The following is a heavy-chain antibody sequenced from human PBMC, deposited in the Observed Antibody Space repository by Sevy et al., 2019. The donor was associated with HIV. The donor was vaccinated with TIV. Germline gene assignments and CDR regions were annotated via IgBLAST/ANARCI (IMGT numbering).Heavy chain of an antibody. V-gene: IGHV1-18*01. J-gene: IGHJ4*02. CDR1: GYTFTSFR. CDR2: INALNGDT. CDR3: ARAYCSGGRCYSLAY. Sequence: ASVKVSCEASGYTFTSFRITWVRQAPGQGLEWMGWINALNGDTNYAQKLQGRVTMTTDTSTNTAYMELRSLRSDDTAVYYCARAYCSGGRCYSLAYWGQGTLVTVSS. D-gene: IGHD2-15*01.